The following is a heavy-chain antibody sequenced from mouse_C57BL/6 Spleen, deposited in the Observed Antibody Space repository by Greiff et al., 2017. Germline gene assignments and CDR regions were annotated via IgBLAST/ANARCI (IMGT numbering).Heavy chain of an antibody. V-gene: IGHV5-17*01. D-gene: IGHD2-4*01. CDR3: ARDGLRRGYYAMDY. CDR1: GFTFSDYG. CDR2: ISSGSSTI. J-gene: IGHJ4*01. Sequence: EVQRVESGGGLVKPGGSLKLSCAAPGFTFSDYGMHWVRQAPEKGLEWVAYISSGSSTIYYADTVKGRFTISRDNAKNTRFLQKTSLRSEDTAMYYCARDGLRRGYYAMDYWGQGTSVTVSS.